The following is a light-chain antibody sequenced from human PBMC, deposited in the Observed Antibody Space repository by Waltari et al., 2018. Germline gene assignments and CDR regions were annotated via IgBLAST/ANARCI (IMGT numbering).Light chain of an antibody. CDR1: SSDVGAYNY. Sequence: QSALTQPASVSGSPGQSITISCTGTSSDVGAYNYVPWYQQHPGKAPKLMIYEVSNRPSGVSNRFSGSKSDNTASLTISGLQAEDEADYYCSSYTTSSHVVFGGGTKLTVL. CDR3: SSYTTSSHVV. V-gene: IGLV2-14*01. CDR2: EVS. J-gene: IGLJ2*01.